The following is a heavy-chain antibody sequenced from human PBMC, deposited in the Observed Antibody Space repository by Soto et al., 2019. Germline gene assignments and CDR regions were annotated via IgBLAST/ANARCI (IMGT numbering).Heavy chain of an antibody. V-gene: IGHV1-18*01. Sequence: QVQLVQSGAEVKKPGASVKVSCKASGYTFTSYGISWVRQAPGQGLEWMGWISAYNGNTNYAQKLQGRVTMTTDTATSTAYMELRSLRSDDTAVCYCARDLLDLYGDYERHNWFDPWGQGTLVTVSS. CDR2: ISAYNGNT. D-gene: IGHD4-17*01. CDR1: GYTFTSYG. CDR3: ARDLLDLYGDYERHNWFDP. J-gene: IGHJ5*02.